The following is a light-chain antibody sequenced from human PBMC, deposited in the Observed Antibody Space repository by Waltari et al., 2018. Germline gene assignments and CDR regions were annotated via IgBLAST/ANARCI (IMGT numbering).Light chain of an antibody. Sequence: EIVLTQPPGTLSLSPGDRATLSCRASQTVSTIALSWYQQKPGQAPRVLIYSTYNRATGIPDRFSGSGSGTDFTLTINRLAPEDFAMYYCQQYDGIVVTFGGGTKVEI. J-gene: IGKJ4*01. CDR2: STY. CDR3: QQYDGIVVT. CDR1: QTVSTIA. V-gene: IGKV3-20*01.